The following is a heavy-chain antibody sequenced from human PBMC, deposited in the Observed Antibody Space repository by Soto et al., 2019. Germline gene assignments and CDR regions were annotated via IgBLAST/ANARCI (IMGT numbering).Heavy chain of an antibody. V-gene: IGHV3-21*01. CDR3: ARDQGDIAARPIYYYGMDV. J-gene: IGHJ6*02. D-gene: IGHD6-6*01. Sequence: EVQLVESGGGLVKPGGSLRLSCAASGFTFSSYSMNWVRQAPGKGLEWVSSISSSSSYIYYADSVKGRFTISRDNAKNSRYLQMNSLRAEDTAVYYCARDQGDIAARPIYYYGMDVWGQGTTVTVSS. CDR2: ISSSSSYI. CDR1: GFTFSSYS.